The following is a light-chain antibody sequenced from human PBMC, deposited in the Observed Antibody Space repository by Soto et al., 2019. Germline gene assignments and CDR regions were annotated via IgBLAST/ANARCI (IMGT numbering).Light chain of an antibody. J-gene: IGKJ1*01. V-gene: IGKV1-5*01. CDR3: QQYSSHST. CDR1: QDISNY. CDR2: DAS. Sequence: DIQMTQSPSSLSASVGDRVAVTYQASQDISNYLNWYQQKPGKAPKLLIYDASSLESGVPSRFSGSGSGTEFTLTISSLQPDDFATYYCQQYSSHSTFGQGTKVDIK.